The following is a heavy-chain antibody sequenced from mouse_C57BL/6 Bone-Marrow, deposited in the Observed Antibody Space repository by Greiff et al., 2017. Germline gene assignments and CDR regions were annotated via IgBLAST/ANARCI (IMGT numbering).Heavy chain of an antibody. CDR3: ARIDYDPFAY. CDR1: GFTFSDYG. Sequence: EVKLMESGGGLVKPGGSLKLSCAASGFTFSDYGMHWVRQAPEKGLEWVAYISSGSSTIYYADTVKGRFTISRDNAKNTLFLQMTSLRSEDTAMYYCARIDYDPFAYWGQGTLVTVSA. CDR2: ISSGSSTI. J-gene: IGHJ3*01. V-gene: IGHV5-17*01. D-gene: IGHD2-4*01.